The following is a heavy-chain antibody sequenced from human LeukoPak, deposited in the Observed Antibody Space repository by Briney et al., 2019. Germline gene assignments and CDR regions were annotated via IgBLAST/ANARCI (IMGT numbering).Heavy chain of an antibody. J-gene: IGHJ4*02. V-gene: IGHV1-2*02. Sequence: ASVKVSCKASGYTFTDYYLHWVRQAPGQGLEWMGWINPKNGGTKSPRKFQDRVTMTRDTSISTVYMQLSSLTSDDTAIYYCGKSEYTYGLNSWGQGTLVTVSP. CDR3: GKSEYTYGLNS. CDR2: INPKNGGT. CDR1: GYTFTDYY. D-gene: IGHD5-18*01.